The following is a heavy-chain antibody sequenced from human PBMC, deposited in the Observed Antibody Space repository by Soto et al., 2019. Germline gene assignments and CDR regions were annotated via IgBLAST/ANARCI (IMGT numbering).Heavy chain of an antibody. CDR2: IYSSGST. CDR1: GGSIXXXXXX. J-gene: IGHJ3*02. V-gene: IGHV4-31*11. CDR3: XXXXXXXXXXXXXXXI. Sequence: QVQLHESGPGLVKPSQTLSLTCDVSGGSIXXXXXXXXXIRXRPGKGLEWVGYIYSSGSTYYNPSLESRLTISIDKFANQFSLSLTXXXAXXXXXXXXXXXXXXXXXXXXXXIWGQGTLVTVSS.